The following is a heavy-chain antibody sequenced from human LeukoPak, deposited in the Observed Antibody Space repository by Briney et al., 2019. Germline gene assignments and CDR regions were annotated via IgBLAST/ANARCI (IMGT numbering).Heavy chain of an antibody. V-gene: IGHV4-30-2*01. Sequence: SQTLSLTCAVSGGSISSGGYYWSWIRQPPGKGLEWIGEINHSGNTNYNPSLKSRVTISVDTSKNQFSLKLSSVTAADTAVYYCARGPYDSSRDWGQGTLVTVSS. CDR2: INHSGNT. J-gene: IGHJ4*02. D-gene: IGHD3-22*01. CDR3: ARGPYDSSRD. CDR1: GGSISSGGYY.